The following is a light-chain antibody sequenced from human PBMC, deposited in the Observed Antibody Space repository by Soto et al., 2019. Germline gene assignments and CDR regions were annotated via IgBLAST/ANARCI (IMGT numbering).Light chain of an antibody. Sequence: DIVMTQSPLSLAVTPGEPASISCRSSQSLLHSNGYKYLDWYLQKPGQSPQLLIYLGSNRASGVPDRFSGSGSGTEFTLKISRVEPEDVGVYYCMQALEAWTFGQGTKVEIK. V-gene: IGKV2-28*01. CDR3: MQALEAWT. CDR2: LGS. CDR1: QSLLHSNGYKY. J-gene: IGKJ1*01.